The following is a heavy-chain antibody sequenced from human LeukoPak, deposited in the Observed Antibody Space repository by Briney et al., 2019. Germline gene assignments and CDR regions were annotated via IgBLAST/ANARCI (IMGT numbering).Heavy chain of an antibody. J-gene: IGHJ4*02. CDR2: IYYSGGT. CDR1: GGSVSSGSYY. Sequence: SETLSLTCTVSGGSVSSGSYYWSWIRQPPGKGLEWIGYIYYSGGTNYNPSLKSRVTISVDTSKNQFSLKLSSVTAADTAVYYCARGPEGGDFDYWGQGTLVTVSS. V-gene: IGHV4-61*01. CDR3: ARGPEGGDFDY. D-gene: IGHD3-16*01.